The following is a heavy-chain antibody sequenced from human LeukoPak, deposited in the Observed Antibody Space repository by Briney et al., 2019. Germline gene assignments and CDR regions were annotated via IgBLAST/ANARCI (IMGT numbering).Heavy chain of an antibody. CDR3: ARGEALGRWLQQYYYYGMDV. Sequence: ASVKVSCKASGYTFTGYYMHWVQQAPGQGLEWMGWINPNSGGTNYAQKFQGRVTMTRDTSISTAYMELSRLRSDDTAVYYCARGEALGRWLQQYYYYGMDVWGQGTTVTVSS. CDR1: GYTFTGYY. V-gene: IGHV1-2*02. J-gene: IGHJ6*02. CDR2: INPNSGGT. D-gene: IGHD5-24*01.